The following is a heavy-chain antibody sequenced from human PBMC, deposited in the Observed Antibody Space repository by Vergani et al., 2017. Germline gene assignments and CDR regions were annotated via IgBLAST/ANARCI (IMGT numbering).Heavy chain of an antibody. Sequence: QVQLVQSGAEVKKPGSSVKVSCKASGGTFSSYAISWVRQAPGQWLEWMGGIIPIFGTANYAQKFQGRVTITADESTSTAYMELSSLRSEDTAVYYCARPSLRDSSGYYDAFDMWGQGTMVTVSS. CDR1: GGTFSSYA. CDR2: IIPIFGTA. D-gene: IGHD3-22*01. V-gene: IGHV1-69*01. CDR3: ARPSLRDSSGYYDAFDM. J-gene: IGHJ3*02.